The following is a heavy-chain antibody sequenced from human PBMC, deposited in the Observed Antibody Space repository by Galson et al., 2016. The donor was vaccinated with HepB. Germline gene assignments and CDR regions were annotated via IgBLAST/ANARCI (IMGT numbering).Heavy chain of an antibody. V-gene: IGHV1-69*13. CDR1: GGTFSSYA. CDR2: IIPVSGTA. D-gene: IGHD6-19*01. CDR3: ARGSSGWKLPYFNMDV. J-gene: IGHJ6*02. Sequence: SVKVSCKASGGTFSSYAFSWVRQAPGQGLEWMGGIIPVSGTANYAQRFQGRVTITADEFTNTAYMNLTSLKSQDSAVYYCARGSSGWKLPYFNMDVWGQGPTVTVSS.